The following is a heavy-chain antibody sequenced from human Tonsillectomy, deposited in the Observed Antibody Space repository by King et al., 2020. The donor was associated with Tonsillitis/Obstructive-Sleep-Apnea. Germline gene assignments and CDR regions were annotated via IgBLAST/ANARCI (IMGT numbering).Heavy chain of an antibody. D-gene: IGHD6-13*01. CDR2: INTNTGNP. V-gene: IGHV7-4-1*02. J-gene: IGHJ3*02. CDR1: GYTFTSYT. Sequence: QLVQSGSELKKPGASVKVSCKASGYTFTSYTMHWVRQAPGQGLEWMGWINTNTGNPTYAQGFTGRFVFSLDSSVSAAYLQISSLKAEDTAMYYCARDSIAAALRVDAFDIWGQGTMVSVSS. CDR3: ARDSIAAALRVDAFDI.